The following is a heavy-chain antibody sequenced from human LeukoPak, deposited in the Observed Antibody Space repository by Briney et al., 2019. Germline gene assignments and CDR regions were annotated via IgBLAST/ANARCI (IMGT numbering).Heavy chain of an antibody. D-gene: IGHD1-26*01. CDR1: GGTFSSYA. CDR3: AIRKMHELQKKGYNWFDP. Sequence: APVKVSCKASGGTFSSYAISWVRQAPGQGLEWMGGIIPIFGTANYAQKFQGRVTITTDESTSTAYMELSSLRSEDTAVYYCAIRKMHELQKKGYNWFDPRGQGTLVTVSS. CDR2: IIPIFGTA. J-gene: IGHJ5*02. V-gene: IGHV1-69*05.